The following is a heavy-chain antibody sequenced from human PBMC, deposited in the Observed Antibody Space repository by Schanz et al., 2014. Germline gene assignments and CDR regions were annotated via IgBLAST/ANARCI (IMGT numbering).Heavy chain of an antibody. Sequence: QVQLQESGPGLVKPSETLSLTCSVSGGSIRTYFWAWIRQPPGKGLEWIGFIYYSGSTNYNPSLKSRAPLSFHLSTHQSPLTRTSVPAADTGVYYCARQYSGWSRFDPWGQGIRVTVSS. CDR2: IYYSGST. D-gene: IGHD6-19*01. CDR3: ARQYSGWSRFDP. CDR1: GGSIRTYF. V-gene: IGHV4-59*08. J-gene: IGHJ5*02.